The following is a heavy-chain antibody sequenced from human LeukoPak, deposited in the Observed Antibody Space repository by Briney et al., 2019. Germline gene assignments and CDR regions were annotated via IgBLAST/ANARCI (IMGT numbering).Heavy chain of an antibody. CDR3: AKDFSSVYLGDGFDI. D-gene: IGHD3-22*01. V-gene: IGHV3-23*01. CDR1: GFTHSDHA. Sequence: PGGSLSLSCLASGFTHSDHAISGVRQATGRGRDGVSGIGNSGRSTNYADSVKGRFTISRDNSRNTLYLQMNSLRVEDTALFYCAKDFSSVYLGDGFDIWGQGTMVTVSA. J-gene: IGHJ3*02. CDR2: IGNSGRST.